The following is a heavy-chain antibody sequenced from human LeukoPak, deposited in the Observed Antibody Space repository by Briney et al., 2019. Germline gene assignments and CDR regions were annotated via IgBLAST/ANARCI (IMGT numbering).Heavy chain of an antibody. D-gene: IGHD6-6*01. CDR1: GFTFSSYE. V-gene: IGHV4-34*01. J-gene: IGHJ6*03. CDR2: INHSGST. Sequence: GSLRLSCAASGFTFSSYEMNWVRQAPGKGLEWIGEINHSGSTNYNPSLKSRVTISVDTSKNQFSLKLSSVTAADTAVYYCARGDRLVAARLGGYYYYMDVWGKGTTVTVSS. CDR3: ARGDRLVAARLGGYYYYMDV.